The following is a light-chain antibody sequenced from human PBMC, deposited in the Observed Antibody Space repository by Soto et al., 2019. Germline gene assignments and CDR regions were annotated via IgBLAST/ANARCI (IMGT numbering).Light chain of an antibody. CDR3: QQYESYWT. Sequence: DIQMTQSPSTLSASVGDRVTITCRASQSIGSFLAWYQQKPGKTPKLLIYKASILEGGVPSMYSGSGSGTEFTLTSSSMQSDDFATYYCQQYESYWTFGQGTKVDMK. CDR1: QSIGSF. J-gene: IGKJ1*01. CDR2: KAS. V-gene: IGKV1-5*03.